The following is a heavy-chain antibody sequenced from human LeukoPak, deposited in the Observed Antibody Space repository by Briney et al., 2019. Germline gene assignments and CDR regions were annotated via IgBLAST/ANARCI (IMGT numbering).Heavy chain of an antibody. CDR2: INHSGST. J-gene: IGHJ6*03. V-gene: IGHV4-34*01. Sequence: KPSETLSLTCAVYGGSFSGYYWSWIRQPPGKGLEWIGEINHSGSTDYNPSLKSRVTISVETSKNQFSLKLSSVTAADTAVYYCARAVDSSSWYMDYYYYMDVWGKGTTVTISS. D-gene: IGHD6-13*01. CDR1: GGSFSGYY. CDR3: ARAVDSSSWYMDYYYYMDV.